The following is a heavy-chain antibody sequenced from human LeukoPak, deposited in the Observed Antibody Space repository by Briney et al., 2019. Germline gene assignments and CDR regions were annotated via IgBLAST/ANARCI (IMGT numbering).Heavy chain of an antibody. D-gene: IGHD6-13*01. CDR2: ISGSGGST. Sequence: GGSLRLSCAASGFTFSSYAMSWVRQAPGKGLEWVSAISGSGGSTYYADSVKGRFTISRDNSKNTLYLQMNSLRAEDTAVYYCAKDREGIAAAGPGDWFDPWGQGTLVTVSS. J-gene: IGHJ5*02. CDR3: AKDREGIAAAGPGDWFDP. CDR1: GFTFSSYA. V-gene: IGHV3-23*01.